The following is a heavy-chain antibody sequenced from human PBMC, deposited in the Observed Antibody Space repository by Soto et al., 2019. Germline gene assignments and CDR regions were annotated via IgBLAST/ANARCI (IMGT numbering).Heavy chain of an antibody. CDR1: GVTMSYGGYS. CDR2: ISHLDTT. J-gene: IGHJ4*02. D-gene: IGHD2-15*01. Sequence: SETVSLTCSVAGVTMSYGGYSSSWIRQAPGKDLEWLGYISHLDTTYSNPSFKSRLYLSIDRTSTQFSPSLSSTTAADKAVYYSERGGGYDSFDCWGQGIQVTGCS. V-gene: IGHV4-30-2*01. CDR3: ERGGGYDSFDC.